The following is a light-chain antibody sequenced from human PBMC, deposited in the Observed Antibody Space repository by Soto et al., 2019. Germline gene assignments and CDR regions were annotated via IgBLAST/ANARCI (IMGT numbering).Light chain of an antibody. CDR1: SSDAGAYNI. CDR2: EVS. J-gene: IGLJ1*01. V-gene: IGLV2-8*01. CDR3: SSYAGSNNSPNV. Sequence: QSALTQPPSASGSPGQSVTISCTGTSSDAGAYNIVSWYQQHPGKAPQLMIYEVSKRPSGVPARFSGSKSGNTASLTVSGLEAEDEADYYCSSYAGSNNSPNVFGTGTKLTVL.